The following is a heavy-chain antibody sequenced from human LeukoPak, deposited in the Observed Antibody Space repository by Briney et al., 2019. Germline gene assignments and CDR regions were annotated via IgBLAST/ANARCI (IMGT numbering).Heavy chain of an antibody. D-gene: IGHD2-2*01. Sequence: GASVKVSCKASGYTFTGYYMHWVRQAPGQGLEWMGWINPNSGGTNYAQKFQGRVTMTRDTSISTAYMELSRLRSDDTAVYYCARDIPGVVVPAAIFDYWGQEPWSPSPQ. J-gene: IGHJ4*01. V-gene: IGHV1-2*02. CDR1: GYTFTGYY. CDR2: INPNSGGT. CDR3: ARDIPGVVVPAAIFDY.